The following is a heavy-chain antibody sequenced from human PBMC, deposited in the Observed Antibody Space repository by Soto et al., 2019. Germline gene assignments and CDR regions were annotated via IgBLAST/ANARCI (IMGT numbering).Heavy chain of an antibody. CDR1: GGTFSSYA. V-gene: IGHV1-69*13. Sequence: SVKVSCKASGGTFSSYAISWVRQAPGQGLEWMGGIIPIFGTANYAQKFQGRVTITADESTSTAYMELSSLRSEDTAVYYCAREETENYYDSSGYYWGVYWGQGTLVTVSS. D-gene: IGHD3-22*01. J-gene: IGHJ4*02. CDR3: AREETENYYDSSGYYWGVY. CDR2: IIPIFGTA.